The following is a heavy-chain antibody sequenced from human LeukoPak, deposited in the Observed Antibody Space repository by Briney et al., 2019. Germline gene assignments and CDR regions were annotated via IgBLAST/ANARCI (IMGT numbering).Heavy chain of an antibody. J-gene: IGHJ6*03. CDR3: TRVRGSSHYYYYMDV. D-gene: IGHD6-6*01. Sequence: GGSLRLSCTASGFTFGDYAMSWFRQAPGKGLEWVGFIRSKAYGGPTEYAASVKGRFTISRDDSKSIAYLQMNSLKTEDTAVYYCTRVRGSSHYYYYMDVWGKGTTVTVSS. CDR1: GFTFGDYA. V-gene: IGHV3-49*03. CDR2: IRSKAYGGPT.